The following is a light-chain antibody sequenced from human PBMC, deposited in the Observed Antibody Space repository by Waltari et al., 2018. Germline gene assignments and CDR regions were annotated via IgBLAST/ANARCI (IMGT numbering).Light chain of an antibody. Sequence: EVVMTQSPATVSVSPGERATLSCRASQCINSYLAWYQQKPGQAPRLLIYGASTRATGIPARFSGSGSGTDFTLTISSLQSEDFAIYYCQQYNKWPLTFGPGTKVHF. V-gene: IGKV3-15*01. CDR1: QCINSY. J-gene: IGKJ3*01. CDR2: GAS. CDR3: QQYNKWPLT.